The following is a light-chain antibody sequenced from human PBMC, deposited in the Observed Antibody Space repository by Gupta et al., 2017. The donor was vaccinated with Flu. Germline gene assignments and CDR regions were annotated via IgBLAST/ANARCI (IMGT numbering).Light chain of an antibody. Sequence: SSNMGAGYDVRWYQHLPGKAPQLLIFGNTNLPSGVPARFSGSKSGTSASLAITGLQAEDEADYSCQSYDERLSGWVFGGGTKLTVL. V-gene: IGLV1-40*01. J-gene: IGLJ3*02. CDR3: QSYDERLSGWV. CDR2: GNT. CDR1: SSNMGAGYD.